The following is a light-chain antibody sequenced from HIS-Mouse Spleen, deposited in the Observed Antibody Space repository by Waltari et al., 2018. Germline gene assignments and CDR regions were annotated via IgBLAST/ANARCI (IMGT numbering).Light chain of an antibody. V-gene: IGKV1-5*03. CDR3: QQYNSYLT. J-gene: IGKJ3*01. CDR1: QSLSSW. Sequence: DIQMPQSPSTLSASVGDRVTITCRASQSLSSWLAWYQQKPGKAPMLMIYKASSLESGVPSRFSGSGSGTEFTLTISSLQPDDFATYYCQQYNSYLTFGPGTKVDIK. CDR2: KAS.